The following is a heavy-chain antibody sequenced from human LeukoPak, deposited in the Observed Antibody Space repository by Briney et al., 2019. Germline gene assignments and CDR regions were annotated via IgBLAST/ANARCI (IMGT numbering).Heavy chain of an antibody. CDR3: ARWQYSSIWNRDESAHYGIHV. CDR1: GHSVSRISAA. CDR2: TYYRSKWYN. V-gene: IGHV6-1*01. Sequence: QTLSPTCDMSGHSVSRISAAWNWIRQSPSRGLEWLGRTYYRSKWYNDYAVSVKSRITINPDTSKNQFSLQLNSVTPEDTAVYYCARWQYSSIWNRDESAHYGIHVLGRGTTVTVSS. D-gene: IGHD6-13*01. J-gene: IGHJ6*02.